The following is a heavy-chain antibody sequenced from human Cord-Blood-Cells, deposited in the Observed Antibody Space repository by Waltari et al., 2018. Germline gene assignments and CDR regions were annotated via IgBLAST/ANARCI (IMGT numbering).Heavy chain of an antibody. CDR1: GYTFTSYG. Sequence: QVQLVQSGAEVKKPGASVKVSCKASGYTFTSYGISWVRQAPGQGLEWMGWISAYNGNTNDAQKLQGRVTMTTDTSTSTAYMELRSLRSDDTAVYYCASTRYCSSTSCYASFDYWGQGTLVTVSS. CDR3: ASTRYCSSTSCYASFDY. V-gene: IGHV1-18*01. D-gene: IGHD2-2*01. J-gene: IGHJ4*02. CDR2: ISAYNGNT.